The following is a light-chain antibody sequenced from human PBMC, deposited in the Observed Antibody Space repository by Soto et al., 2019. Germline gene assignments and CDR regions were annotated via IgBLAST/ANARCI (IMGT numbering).Light chain of an antibody. CDR2: AAS. V-gene: IGKV1-9*01. CDR1: QGIGSY. Sequence: IQLTQSPSSLSASVGDRVTITCRASQGIGSYLAWYQQKPGEAPKLLIFAASTLQSGVPSRFSGSGSGTEFTLTISSLQPDDFATYVCQQYVKYPVTFGQGTKVDI. J-gene: IGKJ1*01. CDR3: QQYVKYPVT.